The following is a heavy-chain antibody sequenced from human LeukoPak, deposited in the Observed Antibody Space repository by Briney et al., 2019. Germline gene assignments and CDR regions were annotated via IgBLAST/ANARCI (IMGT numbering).Heavy chain of an antibody. CDR2: IKQDGSEK. V-gene: IGHV3-7*01. CDR1: GFTFSSYW. J-gene: IGHJ4*02. CDR3: VSAPGWTLDY. Sequence: PGGSLRLSCAASGFTFSSYWMNWVRRAPGKGLEWVANIKQDGSEKNYVDSVKGRFTISRDNAKSSPYLQMNGLRVEDTAVYYCVSAPGWTLDYWGQGTLVTVSS. D-gene: IGHD3/OR15-3a*01.